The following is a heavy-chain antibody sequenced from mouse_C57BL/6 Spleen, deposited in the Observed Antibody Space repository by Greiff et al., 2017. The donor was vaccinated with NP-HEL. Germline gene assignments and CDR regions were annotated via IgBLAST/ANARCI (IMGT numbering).Heavy chain of an antibody. J-gene: IGHJ3*01. CDR3: ERCDDYPWFAY. D-gene: IGHD2-4*01. CDR2: IAPNSGGT. Sequence: VQLQQPGAELVKPGASVKLSCKASGYTFTSYWMHWVKQRPGRGLEWIGRIAPNSGGTKYNEKFKSKATLTVDKPSSTAYLQLSSLTSEDSAVYYCERCDDYPWFAYWGQGTLVTVSA. V-gene: IGHV1-72*01. CDR1: GYTFTSYW.